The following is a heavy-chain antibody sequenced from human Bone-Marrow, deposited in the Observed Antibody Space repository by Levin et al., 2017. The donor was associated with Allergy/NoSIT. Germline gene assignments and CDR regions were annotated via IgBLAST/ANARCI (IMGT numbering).Heavy chain of an antibody. Sequence: PSETLSLTCTVSGASISSNDYYWSWIRQPPGKGLEWIGYIYSSGNTHYNPSLKSRVTMSLDASKNQISLKLNSVTAADTAVYYCPRDRDYYDSSGYDIVYYGMDVWGQGTTVTVSS. CDR1: GASISSNDYY. CDR3: PRDRDYYDSSGYDIVYYGMDV. J-gene: IGHJ6*02. D-gene: IGHD3-22*01. CDR2: IYSSGNT. V-gene: IGHV4-30-4*01.